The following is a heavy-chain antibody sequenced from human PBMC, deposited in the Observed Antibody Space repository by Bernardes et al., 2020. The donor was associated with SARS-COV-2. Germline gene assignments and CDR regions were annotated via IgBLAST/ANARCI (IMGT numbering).Heavy chain of an antibody. Sequence: SETLSLTCTVSGDSITSYYWNWIRQPPGRELEWIGSVYYTGSINYNPSLRSRLTILVDTSKNQFSLKLTSVTAADTALYYCARDPGGGGTDTFDVWGQGTMGTVSA. CDR2: VYYTGSI. CDR1: GDSITSYY. D-gene: IGHD3-16*01. V-gene: IGHV4-59*01. J-gene: IGHJ3*01. CDR3: ARDPGGGGTDTFDV.